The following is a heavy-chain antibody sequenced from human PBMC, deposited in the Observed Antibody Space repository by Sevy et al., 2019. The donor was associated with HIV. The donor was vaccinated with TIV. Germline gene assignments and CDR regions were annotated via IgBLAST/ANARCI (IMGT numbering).Heavy chain of an antibody. CDR3: ARGGRNFDY. CDR2: IKQDGSEK. CDR1: GLSFSNSW. Sequence: GGSLRLSCAVSGLSFSNSWMTWVRQAPGKGLEWVVNIKQDGSEKKYGDSVKGRFTISRDNAENSLFLQMNSLRAEDTAVYYCARGGRNFDYWGQGTLVTVSS. J-gene: IGHJ4*02. V-gene: IGHV3-7*01.